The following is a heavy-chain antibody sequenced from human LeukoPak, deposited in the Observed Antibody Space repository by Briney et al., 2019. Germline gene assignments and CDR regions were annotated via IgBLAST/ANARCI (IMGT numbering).Heavy chain of an antibody. CDR1: GFTFDDYV. CDR3: ARGDIVATIKGAGSGYYYYMDV. D-gene: IGHD5-12*01. CDR2: INWNSGRA. Sequence: GGSLRLSCAASGFTFDDYVMSWVRQAPGKGLECFSGINWNSGRAGSAESLKCRFTISRDNAKNSLYLQMNSLRAEDTAVYYSARGDIVATIKGAGSGYYYYMDVWGKGTTVTVSS. V-gene: IGHV3-20*04. J-gene: IGHJ6*03.